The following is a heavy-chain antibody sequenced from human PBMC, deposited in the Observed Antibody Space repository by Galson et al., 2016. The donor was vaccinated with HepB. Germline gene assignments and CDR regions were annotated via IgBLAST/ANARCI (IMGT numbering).Heavy chain of an antibody. D-gene: IGHD1-26*01. CDR2: INSDGSTT. V-gene: IGHV3-74*01. J-gene: IGHJ5*02. CDR1: GFTFSSYW. Sequence: SLRLSCAASGFTFSSYWMHWVRQAPGKGLVWVSRINSDGSTTHYADSVKGRFTISRDNAKNTLYPRMNNLRAEDTAVYYCVNLGTTRTWGQGTQVTVSS. CDR3: VNLGTTRT.